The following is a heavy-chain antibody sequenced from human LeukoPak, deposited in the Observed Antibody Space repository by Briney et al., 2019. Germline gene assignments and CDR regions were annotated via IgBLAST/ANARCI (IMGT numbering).Heavy chain of an antibody. J-gene: IGHJ4*02. CDR1: GGTFSSYA. V-gene: IGHV1-69*04. CDR3: AEAPDVDTAMVTSDY. CDR2: IIPILGIA. D-gene: IGHD5-18*01. Sequence: GASVKVSCKASGGTFSSYAISWVRQAPGQGLEWMGRIIPILGIANYAQKFQGRVTTTADKSTSTAYMELSSLRSEDTAVYYCAEAPDVDTAMVTSDYWGQGTLVTVSS.